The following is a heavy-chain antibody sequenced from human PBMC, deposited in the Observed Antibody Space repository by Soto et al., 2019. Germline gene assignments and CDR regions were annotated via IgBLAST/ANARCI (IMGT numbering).Heavy chain of an antibody. J-gene: IGHJ4*02. CDR1: GFTFSSYS. CDR2: ISSSSSYI. CDR3: ARVPNIYSSSWTTFDY. D-gene: IGHD6-13*01. V-gene: IGHV3-21*01. Sequence: PGGSLRLSCAASGFTFSSYSMNWVRQAPGKGLEWVSSISSSSSYIYYADSVKGRFTISRDNAKNSLYLQMNSLRAEDTVVYYCARVPNIYSSSWTTFDYWGQGTLVTVSS.